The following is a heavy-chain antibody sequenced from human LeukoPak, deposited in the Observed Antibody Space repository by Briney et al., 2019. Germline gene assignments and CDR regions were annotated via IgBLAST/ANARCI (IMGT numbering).Heavy chain of an antibody. J-gene: IGHJ3*02. V-gene: IGHV3-48*01. CDR2: ISSSSSTI. D-gene: IGHD5-12*01. Sequence: GGSLRLSCAASGFTFSSYSMNWVRQAPGKGLEWVSYISSSSSTIYYADSVKGRFTISRDNSKNTLYLQMNSLRAEDTAVYYCAKDLHVDIVATTQYGEAADAFDIWGQGTMVTVSS. CDR3: AKDLHVDIVATTQYGEAADAFDI. CDR1: GFTFSSYS.